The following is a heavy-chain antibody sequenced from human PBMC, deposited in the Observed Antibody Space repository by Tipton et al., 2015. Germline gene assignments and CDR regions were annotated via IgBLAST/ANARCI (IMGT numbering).Heavy chain of an antibody. CDR3: ARAKSSDTFDI. Sequence: TLSLTCTVSGGPITSSSSYWGWIRQPPGRGLEWIGSFYFSGSTSYNPSLNSRVTTSVDTSKNSFYLKLTSVTAADTAVYFCARAKSSDTFDIWGQGTLVTVSS. CDR1: GGPITSSSSY. CDR2: FYFSGST. J-gene: IGHJ3*02. V-gene: IGHV4-39*02.